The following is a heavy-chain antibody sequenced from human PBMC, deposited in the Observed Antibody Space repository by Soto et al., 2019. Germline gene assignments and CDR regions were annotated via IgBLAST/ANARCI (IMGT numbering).Heavy chain of an antibody. J-gene: IGHJ6*02. CDR3: ARPRVAISGGMDV. D-gene: IGHD3-9*01. CDR2: IWYDDNNK. V-gene: IGHV3-33*01. CDR1: GFTFTSYG. Sequence: QEQLVESGGGVVQPGRSLRLSCEASGFTFTSYGMHWVRQAPGKGLEWVALIWYDDNNKNYADSVKGRFTISRDNTKNTLYLQMNSLRAEDTAVYYCARPRVAISGGMDVWGQGTTVTVSS.